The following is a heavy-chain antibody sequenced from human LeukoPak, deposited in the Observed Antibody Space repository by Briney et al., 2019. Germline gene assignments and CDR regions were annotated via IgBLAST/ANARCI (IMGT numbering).Heavy chain of an antibody. CDR2: INPNSGDT. CDR1: GYTFTDYY. D-gene: IGHD2-15*01. V-gene: IGHV1-2*02. J-gene: IGHJ4*02. Sequence: ASVKVSCKASGYTFTDYYMHWVRQAPGQGLGWMVWINPNSGDTNHAQNFQGRVTLTRDTSISTAYMELSSLRSDDSAVYYCAGEYCSGGSCRQGFDYWGQGTLVTVSS. CDR3: AGEYCSGGSCRQGFDY.